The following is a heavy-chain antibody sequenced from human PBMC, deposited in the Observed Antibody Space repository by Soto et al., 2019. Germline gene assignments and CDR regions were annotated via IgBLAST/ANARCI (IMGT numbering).Heavy chain of an antibody. J-gene: IGHJ5*02. CDR1: GGSISSYY. D-gene: IGHD3-22*01. V-gene: IGHV4-59*01. CDR2: IYYSGST. CDR3: ARSSVGYYDSSGYPNWFDP. Sequence: PSLTYTVSGGSISSYYWSWIRQPPGKGLEWIGYIYYSGSTNYNPSLKSRVTISVDTSKNQFSLKLSSVTAADTAVYYCARSSVGYYDSSGYPNWFDPWGQGTLVTVSS.